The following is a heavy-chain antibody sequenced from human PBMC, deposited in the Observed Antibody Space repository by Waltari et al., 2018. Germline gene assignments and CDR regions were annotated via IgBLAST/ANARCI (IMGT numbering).Heavy chain of an antibody. Sequence: QVQLQQWGAGLLKPSETLSLTCAVYGGSFSGYYWSWIRQPPGKGLEWIGEINHSGSTNYNPSLKSRVTISVDTSKNQFSLKLSSVTAADTAVYYCARGLPSIAAHYFDYWGQGTLVTVSS. CDR2: INHSGST. CDR3: ARGLPSIAAHYFDY. V-gene: IGHV4-34*01. J-gene: IGHJ4*02. CDR1: GGSFSGYY. D-gene: IGHD6-6*01.